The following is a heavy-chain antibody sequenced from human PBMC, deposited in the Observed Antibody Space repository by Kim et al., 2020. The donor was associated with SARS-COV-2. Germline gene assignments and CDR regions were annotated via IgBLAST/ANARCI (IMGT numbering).Heavy chain of an antibody. V-gene: IGHV3-30*04. Sequence: GGSLRLSCAASGFNFSSYAMHWVRQAPGKGLEWVAVISYDGSNKYYADSVKGRFTISRDNSKNTLYLQMNSLRAEDTAVYYCARDKPPSLWLRTGPIDFDYWGQGTLVTVSS. CDR3: ARDKPPSLWLRTGPIDFDY. J-gene: IGHJ4*02. CDR1: GFNFSSYA. CDR2: ISYDGSNK. D-gene: IGHD5-12*01.